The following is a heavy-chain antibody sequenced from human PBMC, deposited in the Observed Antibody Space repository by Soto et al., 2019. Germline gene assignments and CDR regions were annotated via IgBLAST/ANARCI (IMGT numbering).Heavy chain of an antibody. J-gene: IGHJ6*02. D-gene: IGHD2-15*01. V-gene: IGHV1-3*01. CDR1: GYTFTSYA. Sequence: ASVKVSCKASGYTFTSYAMHWVRQAPGQRLEWMGWINAGNGNTKYSQKFQGRVTITRDTSASTAYMELSSLRSEDTAVYYCARDLGYCSGGSCYWNGMDVWGQGTTVTVSS. CDR2: INAGNGNT. CDR3: ARDLGYCSGGSCYWNGMDV.